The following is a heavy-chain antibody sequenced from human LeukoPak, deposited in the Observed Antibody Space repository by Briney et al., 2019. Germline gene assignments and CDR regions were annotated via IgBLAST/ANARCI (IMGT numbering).Heavy chain of an antibody. CDR2: IYYSGST. Sequence: SETLFLTCTVSGGSISSSSYYWGWIRQPPGKGLEWIGSIYYSGSTYYNPSLKSRVTISVDTSKNQFSLKLSSVTAADTAVYYCARGVYYYGSGSFPDYWGQGTLVTVSS. V-gene: IGHV4-39*07. J-gene: IGHJ4*02. CDR1: GGSISSSSYY. CDR3: ARGVYYYGSGSFPDY. D-gene: IGHD3-10*01.